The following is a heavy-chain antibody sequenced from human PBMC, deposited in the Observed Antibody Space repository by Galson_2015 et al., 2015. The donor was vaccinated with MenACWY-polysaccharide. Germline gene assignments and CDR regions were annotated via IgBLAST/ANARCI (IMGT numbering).Heavy chain of an antibody. Sequence: SLRLSCAASGFTFSSYWMHWVRHAPGEGLVWVSRINTDGSSTSYADSVKGRFTVSRDNAKNTVYLQMNSLRAEDTAVYYCARDLHCGAGFSIHDSFDFWGQGTMVPVSS. D-gene: IGHD2-21*01. CDR1: GFTFSSYW. V-gene: IGHV3-74*01. CDR2: INTDGSST. J-gene: IGHJ3*01. CDR3: ARDLHCGAGFSIHDSFDF.